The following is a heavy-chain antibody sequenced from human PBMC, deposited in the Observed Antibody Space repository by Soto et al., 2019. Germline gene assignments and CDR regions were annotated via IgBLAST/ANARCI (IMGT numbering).Heavy chain of an antibody. J-gene: IGHJ4*02. Sequence: QVQLVQSGAEVKNPGASVKVSCKTSGFTFTTYSLSWVRQAPGQGLEWMGWIIPSNGRATYSQTLQGRVTMTTDTSTSTAYMELRSLKSDDTAVYYCARVVMARGLMITTKVFDYWGQGTLVTVSS. D-gene: IGHD3-10*01. CDR1: GFTFTTYS. V-gene: IGHV1-18*01. CDR2: IIPSNGRA. CDR3: ARVVMARGLMITTKVFDY.